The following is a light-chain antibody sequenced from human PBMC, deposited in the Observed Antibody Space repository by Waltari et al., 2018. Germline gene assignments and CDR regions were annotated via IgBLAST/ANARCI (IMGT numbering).Light chain of an antibody. CDR1: QRVTY. J-gene: IGKJ2*03. Sequence: EIVLTQSPGTLSLSPGERATLSCRASQRVTYLAWYQQKPGQAPRLLIYGASNRATGIPDRFSGSGSGTDVTRTISRLEPEDCAVYYCQQYGSSLPMYSFGQGTKLEIK. CDR2: GAS. V-gene: IGKV3-20*01. CDR3: QQYGSSLPMYS.